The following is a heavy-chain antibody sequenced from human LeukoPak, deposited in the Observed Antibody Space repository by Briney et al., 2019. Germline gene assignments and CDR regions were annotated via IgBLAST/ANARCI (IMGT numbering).Heavy chain of an antibody. CDR3: ARGLSNGDSRYNWFGP. D-gene: IGHD2-8*01. CDR2: IKLDGSEK. CDR1: RFTFTSHW. J-gene: IGHJ5*02. Sequence: PGGSLRLSCVASRFTFTSHWMNWVRQVPGKGLEWVANIKLDGSEKNYVDSVKGRFTISRDNDKNSLHLQTNSLRAEDTAVYYCARGLSNGDSRYNWFGPWGQGTLVTVSS. V-gene: IGHV3-7*04.